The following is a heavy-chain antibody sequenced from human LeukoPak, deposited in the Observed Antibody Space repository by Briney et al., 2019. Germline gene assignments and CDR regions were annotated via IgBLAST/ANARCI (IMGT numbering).Heavy chain of an antibody. CDR2: ISSSSSYI. Sequence: GGSLRLSCAASGFTFSSYSMNWVRQAPGKGLEWVSSISSSSSYIYYADSVKGRFTISRDNAKNSLYLQMNSLRAEDTAVYYCARDLWFGELLLTAPNWFDPWGQGTLVTLSS. V-gene: IGHV3-21*01. CDR1: GFTFSSYS. J-gene: IGHJ5*02. D-gene: IGHD3-10*01. CDR3: ARDLWFGELLLTAPNWFDP.